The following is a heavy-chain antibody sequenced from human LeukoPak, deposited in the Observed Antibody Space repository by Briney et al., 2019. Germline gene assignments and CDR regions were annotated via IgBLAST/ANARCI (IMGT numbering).Heavy chain of an antibody. Sequence: ASVKVSCKASGGTFISYAIRWVRQAPGQGLEWMGGIIPIFGTANYAQKFQGRVTITADESTSTAYMELSSLRSEDTAVYYCARDGASGSSVNPHFDYWGQGTLVTVSS. D-gene: IGHD6-13*01. J-gene: IGHJ4*02. CDR3: ARDGASGSSVNPHFDY. V-gene: IGHV1-69*13. CDR1: GGTFISYA. CDR2: IIPIFGTA.